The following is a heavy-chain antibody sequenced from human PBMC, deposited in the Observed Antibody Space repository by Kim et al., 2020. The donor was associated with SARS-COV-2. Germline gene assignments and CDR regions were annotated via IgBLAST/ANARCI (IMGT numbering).Heavy chain of an antibody. CDR1: GGTFSSYS. CDR2: IVPIVGTA. D-gene: IGHD2-15*01. Sequence: SVKVSCKASGGTFSSYSISWVRQAPGQGLEWMGGIVPIVGTAIYAQMFQGRVTITADTSTSTAYMELSSLRSEDTAVYYCARDAPDPAAAFDIWGQGTMFTASS. CDR3: ARDAPDPAAAFDI. J-gene: IGHJ3*02. V-gene: IGHV1-69*06.